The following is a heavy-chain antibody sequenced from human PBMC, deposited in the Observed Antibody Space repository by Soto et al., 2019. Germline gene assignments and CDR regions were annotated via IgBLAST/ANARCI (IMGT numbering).Heavy chain of an antibody. Sequence: SETLSLTCTVSGGSISSYYWSWIRQPPGKGLEWIGYIYYSGSTNYNPSLKSRVTISVDTSKNQFSLKLSSVTAADTAVYYCAGGRWVTTMFEYWGQGTLVTVSS. CDR2: IYYSGST. CDR1: GGSISSYY. CDR3: AGGRWVTTMFEY. V-gene: IGHV4-59*01. J-gene: IGHJ4*02. D-gene: IGHD3-16*01.